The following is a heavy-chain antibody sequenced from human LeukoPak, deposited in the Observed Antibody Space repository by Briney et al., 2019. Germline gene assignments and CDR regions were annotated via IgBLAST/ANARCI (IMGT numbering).Heavy chain of an antibody. J-gene: IGHJ4*02. D-gene: IGHD3-22*01. CDR3: TTVDTMIVVVNEFDY. Sequence: PGGSLRLSCAASGFTFSSYAMSWVRQAPGKGLEWVSAISGSGGSTYYADSVKGRFTISRDNSKNTLYLQMNSLKTEDTALYYCTTVDTMIVVVNEFDYWGQGTLVTVSS. V-gene: IGHV3-23*01. CDR1: GFTFSSYA. CDR2: ISGSGGST.